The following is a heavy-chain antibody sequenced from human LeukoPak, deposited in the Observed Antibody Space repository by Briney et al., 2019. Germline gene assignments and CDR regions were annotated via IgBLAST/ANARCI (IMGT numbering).Heavy chain of an antibody. CDR1: GFTFSSYS. V-gene: IGHV3-48*01. Sequence: PGGSLRLSCAASGFTFSSYSMNWVRQAPGKGLEWVSYISSSSSIIYYADSVKGRFTISRDNSKNTLYLQMNSLRAEDTAVYYCAKDVLRFLEWPNDAFDIWGQGTMVTVSS. CDR2: ISSSSSII. D-gene: IGHD3-3*01. J-gene: IGHJ3*02. CDR3: AKDVLRFLEWPNDAFDI.